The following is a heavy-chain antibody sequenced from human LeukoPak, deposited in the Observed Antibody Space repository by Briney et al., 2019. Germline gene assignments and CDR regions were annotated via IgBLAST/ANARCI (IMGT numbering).Heavy chain of an antibody. Sequence: ASVKVSCKASGYTFTGYYIHWVRQAPGQGLEWMGWVNPNSGDTNYAQKFQGRVTMTRDTSISTAYMELSRLRSDDTAVYYCAKGTAMIYYFDWWGQGTLSPSPQ. CDR1: GYTFTGYY. J-gene: IGHJ4*02. CDR2: VNPNSGDT. D-gene: IGHD3/OR15-3a*01. CDR3: AKGTAMIYYFDW. V-gene: IGHV1-2*02.